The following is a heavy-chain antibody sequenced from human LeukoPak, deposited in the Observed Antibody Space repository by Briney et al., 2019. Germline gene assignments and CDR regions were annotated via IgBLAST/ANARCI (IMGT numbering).Heavy chain of an antibody. CDR1: GGSFSGYY. Sequence: SETLSLTCAVYGGSFSGYYWRWIRQPPGKGLEWIGEINHSGSTDYNPSLKSRVTISVDTSKNQFSLKLSSVTAADTAVYYCASKMYSSRMQLPRGIWFDPWGQGTLVTVSS. CDR3: ASKMYSSRMQLPRGIWFDP. V-gene: IGHV4-34*01. D-gene: IGHD6-19*01. CDR2: INHSGST. J-gene: IGHJ5*02.